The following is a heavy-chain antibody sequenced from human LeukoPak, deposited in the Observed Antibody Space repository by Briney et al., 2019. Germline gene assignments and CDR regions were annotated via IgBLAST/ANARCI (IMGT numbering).Heavy chain of an antibody. CDR1: GGSISSSSYY. V-gene: IGHV4-39*07. CDR2: IYYSGST. Sequence: PSETLSLTCTVSGGSISSSSYYWGWIRQPPGKGLEWIGSIYYSGSTYYNPSLKSRVTISVDTSKNQFSLKLSSVTAADTAVYYCARAEWFGESEGYFQHWGQSTLVTVSS. D-gene: IGHD3-10*01. CDR3: ARAEWFGESEGYFQH. J-gene: IGHJ1*01.